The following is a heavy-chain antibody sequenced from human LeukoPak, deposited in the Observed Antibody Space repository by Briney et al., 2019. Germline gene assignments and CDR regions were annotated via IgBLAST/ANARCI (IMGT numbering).Heavy chain of an antibody. CDR1: GGSISSYY. V-gene: IGHV4-59*01. D-gene: IGHD4-17*01. Sequence: SETLSLTCTVSGGSISSYYWSWIRQPPGKGLEWIGYIYYSGSTNYNPSLKSRVTTSVDTSKNQFSLKLSSVTAADTAVYYCARDAGYGDYDPWGQGTLVTVSS. CDR3: ARDAGYGDYDP. J-gene: IGHJ5*02. CDR2: IYYSGST.